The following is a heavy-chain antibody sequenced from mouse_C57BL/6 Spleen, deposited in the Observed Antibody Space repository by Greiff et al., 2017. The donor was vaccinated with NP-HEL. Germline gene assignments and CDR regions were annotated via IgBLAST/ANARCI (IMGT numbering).Heavy chain of an antibody. CDR1: GYTFTSYW. D-gene: IGHD2-3*01. V-gene: IGHV1-64*01. CDR3: ASDRYYLHYFDY. J-gene: IGHJ2*01. Sequence: QVQLKQPGAELVKPGASVKLSCKASGYTFTSYWMHWVKQRPGQGLEWIGMIHPNSGSTNYNEKFKSKATLTVDKSSSTAYMQLSSLTSEDSAVYCCASDRYYLHYFDYWGQGTTLTVSS. CDR2: IHPNSGST.